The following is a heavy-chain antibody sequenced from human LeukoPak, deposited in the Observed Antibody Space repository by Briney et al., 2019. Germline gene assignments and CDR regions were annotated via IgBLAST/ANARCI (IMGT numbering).Heavy chain of an antibody. CDR2: INHSGST. J-gene: IGHJ4*02. V-gene: IGHV4-34*01. CDR3: ASGTVAHYFDY. Sequence: PSETLSLTCAVYGGSFSGYYWSWIRQPPGKGLEWIGEINHSGSTNYNPSLKSRVTISVDTSKNQFSLKLSSVTAADTAVYYCASGTVAHYFDYWGQGTLATVSS. CDR1: GGSFSGYY. D-gene: IGHD4-11*01.